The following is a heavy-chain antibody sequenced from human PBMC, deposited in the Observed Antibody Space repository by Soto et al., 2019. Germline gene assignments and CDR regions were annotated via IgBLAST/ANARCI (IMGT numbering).Heavy chain of an antibody. V-gene: IGHV3-53*01. CDR1: GFTVSGNY. J-gene: IGHJ5*02. CDR2: IYSGGST. Sequence: LRLSCAASGFTVSGNYLSWVRQAPGKGLEWVSVIYSGGSTYYTDSVKGRFTISRDNSKNTLYLQMNSLRAEDTAVYFCASATYGSGSYYWFDPWGQGALVTVSS. CDR3: ASATYGSGSYYWFDP. D-gene: IGHD3-10*01.